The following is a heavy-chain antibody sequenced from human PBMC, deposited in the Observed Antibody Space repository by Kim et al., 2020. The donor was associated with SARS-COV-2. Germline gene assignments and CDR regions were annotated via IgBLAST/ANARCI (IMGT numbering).Heavy chain of an antibody. CDR1: GYTFTSYA. Sequence: ASVKVSCKASGYTFTSYAMNWVRQAPGQGLEWMGWINTNTGNPTYAQGFTGRFVFSLDTSVSTAYLQISSLKAEDTAVYYCASSSPTYCSSTSCYSRRDHFDYWGQGTLVTVSS. V-gene: IGHV7-4-1*02. D-gene: IGHD2-2*01. CDR2: INTNTGNP. CDR3: ASSSPTYCSSTSCYSRRDHFDY. J-gene: IGHJ4*02.